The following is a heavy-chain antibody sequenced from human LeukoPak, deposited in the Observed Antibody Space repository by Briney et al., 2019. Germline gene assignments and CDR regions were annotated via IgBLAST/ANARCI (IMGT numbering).Heavy chain of an antibody. J-gene: IGHJ4*02. V-gene: IGHV4-34*01. CDR2: INHSGST. CDR3: ARGRGSSWYDY. Sequence: KPSETLSLTCAVYGGSFSGYYWSWIRQPPGKGLEWIGEINHSGSTNHNPSLKSRVTISVDTSKNQFSLKLSSVTAADTAVYYCARGRGSSWYDYWGQGTLVTVSS. D-gene: IGHD6-13*01. CDR1: GGSFSGYY.